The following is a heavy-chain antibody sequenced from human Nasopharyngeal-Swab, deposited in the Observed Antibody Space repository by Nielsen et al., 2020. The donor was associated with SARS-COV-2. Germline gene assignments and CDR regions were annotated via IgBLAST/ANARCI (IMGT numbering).Heavy chain of an antibody. Sequence: WIRQPPGKGLEWIGEINHSGSTNYNPSLKRRVTISVDTSKNQFSLKLSSVTAADTAVYYCARGPDYYGSGSYYNSVLRGYYFDYWGQGTLVTVSS. J-gene: IGHJ4*02. V-gene: IGHV4-34*01. D-gene: IGHD3-10*01. CDR3: ARGPDYYGSGSYYNSVLRGYYFDY. CDR2: INHSGST.